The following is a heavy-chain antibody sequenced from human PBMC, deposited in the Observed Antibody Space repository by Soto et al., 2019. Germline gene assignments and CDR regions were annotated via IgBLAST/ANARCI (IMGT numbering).Heavy chain of an antibody. CDR1: GYTFTSYG. J-gene: IGHJ4*02. Sequence: ASVKVSCKASGYTFTSYGIHWVRQAPGRGLEWMGWINPGNGNTKYSQQFQGRVIIDRDTSASTAYMGLSSLRPEDTAVYYCARGGYFDSSNYLAYWGLGTLVTVSS. V-gene: IGHV1-3*01. CDR3: ARGGYFDSSNYLAY. CDR2: INPGNGNT. D-gene: IGHD3-22*01.